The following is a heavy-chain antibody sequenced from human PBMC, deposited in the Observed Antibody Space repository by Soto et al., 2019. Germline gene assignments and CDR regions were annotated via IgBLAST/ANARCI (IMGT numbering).Heavy chain of an antibody. CDR1: GFTFSSYE. J-gene: IGHJ3*02. CDR3: TKEKSVMYSGYDAFDI. Sequence: HPGWSLRLSCAASGFTFSSYEMDWVRQAPGKGLEWVAYISSSGNITYGESVMGRFTISRDNADNSLYLQMNSLTAEDTAVYYCTKEKSVMYSGYDAFDIWGRGTMVTVSS. CDR2: ISSSGNI. V-gene: IGHV3-48*03. D-gene: IGHD5-12*01.